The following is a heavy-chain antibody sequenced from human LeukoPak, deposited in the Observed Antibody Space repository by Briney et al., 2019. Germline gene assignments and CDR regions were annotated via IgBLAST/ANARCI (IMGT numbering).Heavy chain of an antibody. J-gene: IGHJ6*03. CDR1: GFTFGDYA. CDR3: TRDLRGIAAAGRRYYYYYMDV. D-gene: IGHD6-13*01. Sequence: GGSLRLSCTASGFTFGDYAMSWFRQAPGKGLEWVGFIRSKAYGGTTEYAASVKGRFTISRDDSKSIAYLQMNSLKTEDTAVYYCTRDLRGIAAAGRRYYYYYMDVWGKGTTVTISS. CDR2: IRSKAYGGTT. V-gene: IGHV3-49*03.